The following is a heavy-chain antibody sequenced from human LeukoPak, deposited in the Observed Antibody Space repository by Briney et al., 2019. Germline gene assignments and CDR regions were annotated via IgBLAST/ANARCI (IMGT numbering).Heavy chain of an antibody. CDR3: ARVKGGIAAAGNYFDY. CDR2: ILYDGSNK. Sequence: GGSLRLSCAASGFTFSSYGMHWVRQAPGKGLEWVTFILYDGSNKYYADSVKGRFTISRDNSKNTLYLQMNSLRTEDTAVYYCARVKGGIAAAGNYFDYWGQGTRVTVSS. CDR1: GFTFSSYG. D-gene: IGHD6-13*01. J-gene: IGHJ4*02. V-gene: IGHV3-30*02.